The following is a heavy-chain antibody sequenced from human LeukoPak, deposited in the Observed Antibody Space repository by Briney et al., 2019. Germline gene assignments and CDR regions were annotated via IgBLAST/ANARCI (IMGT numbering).Heavy chain of an antibody. Sequence: GGSLRLSCTVSGFTFSSYSMNWVRQAPGKGLEWVSYISSSSSNIYYADSVKGRFTISRDNAKNSLYLQMNSLRADDTAVYYCARYYYSSGSYSPNDYWGQGTLVTVSS. J-gene: IGHJ4*02. D-gene: IGHD3-10*01. CDR2: ISSSSSNI. CDR3: ARYYYSSGSYSPNDY. V-gene: IGHV3-48*01. CDR1: GFTFSSYS.